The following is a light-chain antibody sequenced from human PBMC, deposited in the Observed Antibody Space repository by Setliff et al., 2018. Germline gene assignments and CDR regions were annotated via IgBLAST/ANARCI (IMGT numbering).Light chain of an antibody. V-gene: IGLV2-14*03. CDR3: CSYAGIHTLI. CDR1: SSDVGRYMY. J-gene: IGLJ2*01. CDR2: DVS. Sequence: QSALTQPASVSGSPGQSITISCTGSSSDVGRYMYVSWYQQHPGKAPKLVIYDVSNRPSGVSDRFSGSKSGITASLTISGLQAEDEADYYCCSYAGIHTLIFGGGTQLTVL.